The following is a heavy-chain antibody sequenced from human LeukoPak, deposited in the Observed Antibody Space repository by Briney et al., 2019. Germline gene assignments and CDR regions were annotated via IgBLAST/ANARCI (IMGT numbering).Heavy chain of an antibody. CDR2: ISAYNGNT. D-gene: IGHD2-21*02. Sequence: ASVKVSCKASGYTFTSYGISWVRQAPGQGLEWMEWISAYNGNTNYAQKLQGRVTMTTVTSTSTAYMELRSLRSDDTAVYYCARGAPYCGGDCYSGFDYWGQGTLVTVSS. V-gene: IGHV1-18*01. CDR3: ARGAPYCGGDCYSGFDY. CDR1: GYTFTSYG. J-gene: IGHJ4*02.